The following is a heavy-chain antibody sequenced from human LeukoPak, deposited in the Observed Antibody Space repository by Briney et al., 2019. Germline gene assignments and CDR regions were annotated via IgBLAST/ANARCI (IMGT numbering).Heavy chain of an antibody. CDR1: GFSFSTYA. Sequence: GGSLRLSCEASGFSFSTYAMNWVRQAPGKGLEWVSHISSGSATTFYADSVKGRFTISRDNTRNSLSLQMNDLRAEDTAVYYCARQKRSSYDYWGQGTLVTVSS. CDR3: ARQKRSSYDY. J-gene: IGHJ4*02. CDR2: ISSGSATT. D-gene: IGHD1-26*01. V-gene: IGHV3-48*04.